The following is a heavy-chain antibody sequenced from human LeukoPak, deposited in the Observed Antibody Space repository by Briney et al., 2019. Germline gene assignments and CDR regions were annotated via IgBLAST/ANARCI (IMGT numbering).Heavy chain of an antibody. CDR3: ASGGSGSDPDAFDI. Sequence: ASVKVSCKASGGTFISYAISWVRQAPGQGLEWMGGIIPIFGTANYAQKFQGRVTITTDESTSTAYMELSSLRSEDTAVYYCASGGSGSDPDAFDIWGQGTMVTVSS. CDR2: IIPIFGTA. V-gene: IGHV1-69*05. D-gene: IGHD1-26*01. J-gene: IGHJ3*02. CDR1: GGTFISYA.